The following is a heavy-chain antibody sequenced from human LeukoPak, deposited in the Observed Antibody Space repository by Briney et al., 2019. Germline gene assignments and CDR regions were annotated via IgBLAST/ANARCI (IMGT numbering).Heavy chain of an antibody. V-gene: IGHV1-18*01. J-gene: IGHJ4*02. CDR3: ARDYSSGWPNFDY. Sequence: GASVKVSRKASGYTFTSYGISWVRQAPGQGLEWMGWISTYNGNTNYAQKLQGRVTMTTDTSTSTAYMELGSLRSDDTAVYYCARDYSSGWPNFDYWGQGTLVTVSS. CDR2: ISTYNGNT. D-gene: IGHD6-19*01. CDR1: GYTFTSYG.